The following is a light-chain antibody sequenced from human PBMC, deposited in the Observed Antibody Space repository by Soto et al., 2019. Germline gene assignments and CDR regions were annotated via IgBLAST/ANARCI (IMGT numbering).Light chain of an antibody. V-gene: IGKV2-28*01. CDR1: QSLLHSNGYNY. Sequence: DIVMTQSPLSLPVTPGEPASISCRSSQSLLHSNGYNYLDWYLQKPGQSPQLLIYLGSNRASGVPDRFSGSGSGTDFTLKISRVEAEDVGVYYCMQALQTPLFVPGTKVDIK. CDR3: MQALQTPL. J-gene: IGKJ3*01. CDR2: LGS.